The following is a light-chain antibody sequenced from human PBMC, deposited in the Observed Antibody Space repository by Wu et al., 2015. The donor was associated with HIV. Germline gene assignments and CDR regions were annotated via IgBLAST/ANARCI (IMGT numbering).Light chain of an antibody. V-gene: IGKV3-15*01. CDR3: QQYDNSRVT. Sequence: DIVLTQSPATLSVSPGDRATLSCRASLSIAGNLAWYQQKPGQAPRLLVYGPSTRATNIPSKFSGSGSGTEFTLTIDYIHSEDFAVYYCQQYDNSRVTFGQGTKVEVK. J-gene: IGKJ1*01. CDR2: GPS. CDR1: LSIAGN.